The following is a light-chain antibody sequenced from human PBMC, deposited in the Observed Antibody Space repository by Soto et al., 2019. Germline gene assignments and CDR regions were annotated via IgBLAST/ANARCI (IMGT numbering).Light chain of an antibody. J-gene: IGKJ1*01. CDR1: QSLLHSNGYNY. CDR3: MQALQMLWT. V-gene: IGKV2-28*01. Sequence: SLPVTPGGPASVSSRSSQSLLHSNGYNYLDWYLQKPGQSPQLLIYLGSNRASGVPDRFSGSGAGTDFTLKISIVQAEDVVLYCCMQALQMLWTFGQLTIVDIK. CDR2: LGS.